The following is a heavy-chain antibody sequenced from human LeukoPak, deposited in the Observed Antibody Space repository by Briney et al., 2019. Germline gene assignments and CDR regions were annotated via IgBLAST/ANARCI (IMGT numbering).Heavy chain of an antibody. J-gene: IGHJ4*02. CDR1: GFTFSSYW. D-gene: IGHD3-9*01. CDR2: IKEDGSEK. V-gene: IGHV3-7*03. Sequence: GGSLRLSSAASGFTFSSYWMTWVRQAPGKGLEWVANIKEDGSEKYYVDSVKGRFTISRDNAKNSLYLQMNSLRAEDTALYYCAVYDILTGYYGWGQGTLVTVSS. CDR3: AVYDILTGYYG.